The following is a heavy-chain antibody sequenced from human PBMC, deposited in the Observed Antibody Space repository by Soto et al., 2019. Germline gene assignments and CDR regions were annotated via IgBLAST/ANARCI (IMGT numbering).Heavy chain of an antibody. Sequence: GGSLRLSCAASGFTFSSYGMHWVRQAPGKGLEWVAVIWYDGSNKYYADSVKGRFTISRDNSKNTLYLQMNSLRAEDTAVYYCARDLEHDSSGYYPRDWFDPWGQGTLVTVSS. D-gene: IGHD3-22*01. J-gene: IGHJ5*02. CDR2: IWYDGSNK. CDR1: GFTFSSYG. CDR3: ARDLEHDSSGYYPRDWFDP. V-gene: IGHV3-33*01.